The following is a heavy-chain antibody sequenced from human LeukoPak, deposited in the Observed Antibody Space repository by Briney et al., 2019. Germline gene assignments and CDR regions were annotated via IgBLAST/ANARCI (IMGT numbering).Heavy chain of an antibody. J-gene: IGHJ4*02. CDR3: ARDEGYGYEGKGVDY. V-gene: IGHV4-39*07. CDR2: IYYSGST. CDR1: GGSISSSSYY. D-gene: IGHD5-12*01. Sequence: SETLSLTCTVSGGSISSSSYYWGWIRQPPGKGLEWIGSIYYSGSTYYNPSLKSRVTISVDTSKNQFSLKLSSVTAADTAVYYCARDEGYGYEGKGVDYWGQGTLVTVSS.